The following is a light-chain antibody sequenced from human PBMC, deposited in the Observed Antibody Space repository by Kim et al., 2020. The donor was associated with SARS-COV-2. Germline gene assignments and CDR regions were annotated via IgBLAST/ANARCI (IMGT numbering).Light chain of an antibody. J-gene: IGLJ1*01. CDR1: SSNIGAGYD. CDR2: CNG. CDR3: QSYDSSLSGYV. V-gene: IGLV1-40*01. Sequence: QPVPVSCIGSSSNIGAGYDVHWYQHLPTTAPKLLIYCNGNRPSGVPDRFSGSKSGTSASLAITGLQAEDEADYYCQSYDSSLSGYVFGSGTKVTVL.